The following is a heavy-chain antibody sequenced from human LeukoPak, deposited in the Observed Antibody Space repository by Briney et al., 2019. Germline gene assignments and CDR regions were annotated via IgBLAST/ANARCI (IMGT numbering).Heavy chain of an antibody. CDR1: GFNFSNYA. CDR3: AKDHKGYYYGMDV. J-gene: IGHJ6*02. Sequence: GGSLRLSCAASGFNFSNYAMSWVRQAPGKGLEWVSGISLSGNTTYHADSVKGRFIISRDNSKNTLYLQVTSLRAEDTAVYYCAKDHKGYYYGMDVWGQGTTVTVSS. V-gene: IGHV3-23*01. CDR2: ISLSGNTT.